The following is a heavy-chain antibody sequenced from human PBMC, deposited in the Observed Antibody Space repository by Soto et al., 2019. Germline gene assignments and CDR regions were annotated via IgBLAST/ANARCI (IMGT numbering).Heavy chain of an antibody. CDR3: ARHSLALRKNNWFDP. CDR1: GDSIISSDFY. Sequence: SETMSLTCPVSGDSIISSDFYWGWVRQPPGKGLEWIGSIFYLGSSYYNPSLKSRVTMSVDTSKNPFSLRLRSVTAADTALYFCARHSLALRKNNWFDPWGQGIMVTVSS. D-gene: IGHD2-15*01. CDR2: IFYLGSS. V-gene: IGHV4-39*01. J-gene: IGHJ5*02.